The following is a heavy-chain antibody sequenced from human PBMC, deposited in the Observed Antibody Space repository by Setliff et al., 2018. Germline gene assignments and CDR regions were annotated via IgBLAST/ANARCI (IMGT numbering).Heavy chain of an antibody. CDR2: IWYDGSQK. CDR3: AKDPGDSSGSFEY. V-gene: IGHV3-33*03. Sequence: GSLRLSCAASGFTFSGSAMHWVRQSPGKGLEWVAVIWYDGSQKYHADSVKGRFTVSRDNSKNTLYLQMNSLRAEDTAVYYCAKDPGDSSGSFEYWGQGTPVTVSS. CDR1: GFTFSGSA. D-gene: IGHD3-22*01. J-gene: IGHJ4*02.